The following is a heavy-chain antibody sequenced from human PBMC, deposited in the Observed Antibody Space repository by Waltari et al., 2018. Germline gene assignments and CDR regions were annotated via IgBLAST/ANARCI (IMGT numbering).Heavy chain of an antibody. D-gene: IGHD3-3*01. Sequence: QVQLVESGGGLVKPGGSLRLSCAASGFSFGDYWMSWVRQSPGKGLGWIAYLSGSCATTYYAVSVKGRFTISRDNARKSMSLQMNGLRDEDTAVYYCVRGGEYLDFWNGFDLWGQGTLVSVSS. V-gene: IGHV3-11*01. J-gene: IGHJ4*02. CDR2: LSGSCATT. CDR3: VRGGEYLDFWNGFDL. CDR1: GFSFGDYW.